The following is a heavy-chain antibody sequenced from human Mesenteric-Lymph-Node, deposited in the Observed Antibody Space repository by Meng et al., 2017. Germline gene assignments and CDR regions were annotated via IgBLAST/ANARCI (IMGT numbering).Heavy chain of an antibody. CDR3: AREWLTGNIDY. Sequence: VQLVQSGAEVKKPGASVKVSCKASGYTFTSYGISWVRQAPGQGLEWMGWINTNTGNPTYAQGFTGRFVFSLDTSVSTAYLQISSLKAEDTAVYYCAREWLTGNIDYWGQGTLVTVSS. V-gene: IGHV7-4-1*02. D-gene: IGHD3-9*01. CDR1: GYTFTSYG. J-gene: IGHJ4*02. CDR2: INTNTGNP.